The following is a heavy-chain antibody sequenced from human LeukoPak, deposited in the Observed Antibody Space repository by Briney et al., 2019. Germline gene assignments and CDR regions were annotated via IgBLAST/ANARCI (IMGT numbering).Heavy chain of an antibody. CDR2: ISGSGGST. J-gene: IGHJ4*02. Sequence: GGSLRLSCAASGFTFSSYAMSWVRQAPGKGLEWVSAISGSGGSTYDPDSVKGRFTISRDNPKDTLYLQMNSLRAEDTAVYYCAKQIAAAGTPFDYWGKGTLVTVSS. CDR3: AKQIAAAGTPFDY. D-gene: IGHD6-13*01. CDR1: GFTFSSYA. V-gene: IGHV3-23*01.